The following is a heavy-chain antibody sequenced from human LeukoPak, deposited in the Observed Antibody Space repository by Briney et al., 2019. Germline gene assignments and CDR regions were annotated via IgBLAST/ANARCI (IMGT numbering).Heavy chain of an antibody. Sequence: GGSLRLSCAASGFTFYNSGMGWVRQAPGKGLEWVSAISGSGGITYYADSVKGRFTISRDVSKNTLYLQMNSLKAEDTAVYYCAMEQWELKSWGQGTLVTVSS. V-gene: IGHV3-23*01. CDR3: AMEQWELKS. CDR1: GFTFYNSG. J-gene: IGHJ5*02. CDR2: ISGSGGIT. D-gene: IGHD1-26*01.